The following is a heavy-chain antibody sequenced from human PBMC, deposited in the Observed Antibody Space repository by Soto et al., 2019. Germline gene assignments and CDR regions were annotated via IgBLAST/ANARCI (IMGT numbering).Heavy chain of an antibody. CDR3: ARVQPGYSSSWYATAVFDY. CDR2: ISSSSSYI. CDR1: GFTFSSYS. D-gene: IGHD6-13*01. J-gene: IGHJ4*02. Sequence: SLRLSCAASGFTFSSYSMNWVRQAPGKGLEWVSSISSSSSYIYYADSVKGRFTISRDNAKNSLYLQMNSLRAEDTAVYYCARVQPGYSSSWYATAVFDYWGQGTLVTVSS. V-gene: IGHV3-21*01.